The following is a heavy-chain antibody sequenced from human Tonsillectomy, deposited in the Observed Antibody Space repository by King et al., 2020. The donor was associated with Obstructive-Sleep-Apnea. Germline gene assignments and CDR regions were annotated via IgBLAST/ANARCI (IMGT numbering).Heavy chain of an antibody. CDR2: IIPIVGTA. CDR1: GGTFSSYA. Sequence: QLGQSGAEVKKPGSSVKVSCKASGGTFSSYAISWVRQAPGQGLDWMGGIIPIVGTANYAQKFQGRGTITADESTSTAYMELSSLRSEDTAVYYCARDLVDTAMGYYFDYWGQGTLVTVSS. CDR3: ARDLVDTAMGYYFDY. J-gene: IGHJ4*02. D-gene: IGHD5-18*01. V-gene: IGHV1-69*12.